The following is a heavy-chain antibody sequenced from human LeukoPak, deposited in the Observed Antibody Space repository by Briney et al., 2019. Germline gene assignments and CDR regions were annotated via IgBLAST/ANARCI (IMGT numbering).Heavy chain of an antibody. J-gene: IGHJ4*02. CDR3: AKGWFTTALPDY. Sequence: GGSLRLSCAVSGFTVSSNYMSWVRQAPGKGLEWVSAISGSGGSTYYADSVKGRFTISRDNSKNTLYLQMNSLRAEDTAVYYCAKGWFTTALPDYWGQGTLVTVSS. CDR1: GFTVSSNY. D-gene: IGHD3-22*01. V-gene: IGHV3-23*01. CDR2: ISGSGGST.